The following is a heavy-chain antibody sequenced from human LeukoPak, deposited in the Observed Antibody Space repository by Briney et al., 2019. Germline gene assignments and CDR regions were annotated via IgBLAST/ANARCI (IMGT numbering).Heavy chain of an antibody. D-gene: IGHD5-18*01. V-gene: IGHV1-46*01. J-gene: IGHJ4*02. CDR1: GYTFTSYD. Sequence: ASVKVSCKASGYTFTSYDINWVRQAPGQGLEWMGIINPSGGSTSYAQKFQGRVTMTRDTSTSTVYMELSSLRSEDTAVYYCARDLHPPGDTAMALDYWGQGTLVTVSS. CDR2: INPSGGST. CDR3: ARDLHPPGDTAMALDY.